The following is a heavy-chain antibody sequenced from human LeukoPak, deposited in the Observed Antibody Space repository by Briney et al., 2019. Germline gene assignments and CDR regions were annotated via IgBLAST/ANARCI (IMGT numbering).Heavy chain of an antibody. CDR2: IIPIFGTA. V-gene: IGHV1-69*06. J-gene: IGHJ6*04. CDR1: GGTFSIYA. Sequence: ASVKVSFKGSGGTFSIYAISWVRQAPGQGLEWMGGIIPIFGTANYAQKFQGRVTITADKSTSTAYMELSSLRSEDTAVYYCATRNKDIVVDDSPVMDVWGKGTTVTVSS. CDR3: ATRNKDIVVDDSPVMDV. D-gene: IGHD2-15*01.